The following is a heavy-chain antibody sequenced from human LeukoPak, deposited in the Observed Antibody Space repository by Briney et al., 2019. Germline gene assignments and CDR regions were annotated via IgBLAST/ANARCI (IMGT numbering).Heavy chain of an antibody. V-gene: IGHV4-4*07. CDR1: GGSISSYY. Sequence: SETLSLTCTVSGGSISSYYWSWIRQQPAGKGLEWIGRIYSSGSTDYNPSFKSRVTISVDTSKNQFSLKVNSVTAADTAVYYCARCAIGYSANNWFDPWGQGTLVTVSS. CDR2: IYSSGST. CDR3: ARCAIGYSANNWFDP. D-gene: IGHD2-15*01. J-gene: IGHJ5*02.